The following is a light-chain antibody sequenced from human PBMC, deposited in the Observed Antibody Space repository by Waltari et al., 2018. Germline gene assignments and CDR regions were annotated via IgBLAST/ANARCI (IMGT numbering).Light chain of an antibody. CDR1: SSDVGGSRS. CDR2: DVF. V-gene: IGLV2-14*01. Sequence: QSALIQPPSVSGSPGQSITIPCSGSSSDVGGSRSVSWYQQHPGKAPKMIIFDVFNRPSGVSLRFSGSKSGSTASLTISDLQTEDEADYYCGSYSTNTLPWIFGGGTKVTVL. J-gene: IGLJ2*01. CDR3: GSYSTNTLPWI.